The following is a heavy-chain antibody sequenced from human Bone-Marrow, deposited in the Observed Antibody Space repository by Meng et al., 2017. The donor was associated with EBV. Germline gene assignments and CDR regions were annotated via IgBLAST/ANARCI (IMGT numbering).Heavy chain of an antibody. D-gene: IGHD4-17*01. Sequence: VQLVESRGGVVQPGRSLRLSCAASGFTFSSNGMHWVRQAPGKGMEWVAVISYDGSNKYYADSVKGRFTISRDNSKNTLYLQMNSMRAEDTAVYYCAKVQGEHDYGVDYRGPGTMVTVS. V-gene: IGHV3-30*18. CDR1: GFTFSSNG. CDR2: ISYDGSNK. CDR3: AKVQGEHDYGVDY. J-gene: IGHJ4*02.